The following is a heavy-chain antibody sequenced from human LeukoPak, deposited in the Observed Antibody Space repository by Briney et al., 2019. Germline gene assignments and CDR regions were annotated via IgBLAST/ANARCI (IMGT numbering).Heavy chain of an antibody. Sequence: ASVKLSCKASGYTFTSNGISRVRHAPGQGLERKGWISAYSGNTNYAQKLQGRVTMTTDTSTSTAYMELRSLRSDDTAVYYCARAGGSYYAYWGQGTLVTVSS. D-gene: IGHD1-26*01. V-gene: IGHV1-18*01. CDR3: ARAGGSYYAY. CDR2: ISAYSGNT. CDR1: GYTFTSNG. J-gene: IGHJ4*02.